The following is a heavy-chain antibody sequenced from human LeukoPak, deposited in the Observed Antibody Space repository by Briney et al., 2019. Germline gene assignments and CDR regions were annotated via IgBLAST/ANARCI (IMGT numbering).Heavy chain of an antibody. CDR1: GITLSNYG. D-gene: IGHD6-19*01. J-gene: IGHJ5*02. CDR3: AKGSGSGWYGWFAP. V-gene: IGHV3-23*01. CDR2: ISGSGGST. Sequence: GGSLRLSCAVSGITLSNYGMSWVRQAPGKGLEWVAGISGSGGSTNYADSVKGRFTISRDNSKNTFYLQMNSLRAEDTAVYSCAKGSGSGWYGWFAPWGQGTLVTVSS.